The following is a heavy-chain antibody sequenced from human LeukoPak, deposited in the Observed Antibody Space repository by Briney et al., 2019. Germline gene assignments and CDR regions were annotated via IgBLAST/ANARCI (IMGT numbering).Heavy chain of an antibody. Sequence: PGGPLRLFCAASGFPFSSFHMRWVPQAPERGLEWVSTITGSSGVTYYEDTVTRRFTSSRDNSKNTLYLQMNSLRAEDTAVYSCAKDGKVGSITSRFDNWGQGTLVTVPS. V-gene: IGHV3-23*01. CDR3: AKDGKVGSITSRFDN. CDR1: GFPFSSFH. D-gene: IGHD2-2*01. CDR2: ITGSSGVT. J-gene: IGHJ4*02.